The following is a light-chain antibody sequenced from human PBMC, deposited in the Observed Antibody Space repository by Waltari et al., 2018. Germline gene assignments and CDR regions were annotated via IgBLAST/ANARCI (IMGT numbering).Light chain of an antibody. CDR2: AAS. J-gene: IGKJ4*01. Sequence: DIQMTQSPSSLSASVGDKVTITCRASQGIRHYLAWYQQKPGKVPKLLIYAASTLQSGVPSRFTGSGSGTEFTLTINSLQPEDVATYYCQKYSGAPLTFGGGTKVEIK. V-gene: IGKV1-27*01. CDR1: QGIRHY. CDR3: QKYSGAPLT.